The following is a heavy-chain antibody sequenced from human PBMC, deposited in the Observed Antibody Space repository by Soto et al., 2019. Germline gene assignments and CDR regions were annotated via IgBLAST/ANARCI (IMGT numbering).Heavy chain of an antibody. CDR2: TYYRSKWYN. CDR1: GDSVSSNSAA. J-gene: IGHJ6*03. V-gene: IGHV6-1*01. D-gene: IGHD3-3*02. CDR3: ALASNWGDEGYYSYYMDV. Sequence: SQTLSLTCAISGDSVSSNSAAWNWIRQSPSRGLEWLGRTYYRSKWYNDYAVSVKSRITINPDTSKNQFSLQLNSVTPEVTAVYYCALASNWGDEGYYSYYMDVWGKGTTVTVSS.